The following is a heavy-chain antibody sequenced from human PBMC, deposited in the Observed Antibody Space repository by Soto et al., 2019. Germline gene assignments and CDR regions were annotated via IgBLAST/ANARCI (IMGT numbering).Heavy chain of an antibody. D-gene: IGHD3-3*01. CDR3: AKDVRMAFDFWTAYPPSSDF. V-gene: IGHV3-23*01. CDR2: LSGGGGRT. CDR1: GFTFSSYA. J-gene: IGHJ4*02. Sequence: EVQVLESGGGLVQPGGSLRLSCAASGFTFSSYAMDWVRQAPGKGLEWVSGLSGGGGRTYSADSVKGRFTISRDNAKNTLYLDMNSLRAEDTAIYYCAKDVRMAFDFWTAYPPSSDFWGQGTLVTVSS.